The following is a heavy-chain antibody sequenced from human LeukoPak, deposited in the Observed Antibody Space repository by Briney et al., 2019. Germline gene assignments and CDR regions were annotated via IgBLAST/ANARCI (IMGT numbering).Heavy chain of an antibody. V-gene: IGHV4-39*01. CDR3: ARRPEGYDYVWGSYRSYYFDY. J-gene: IGHJ4*02. D-gene: IGHD3-16*02. CDR1: GGSISSSSYY. CDR2: IYYSGST. Sequence: PSETLSLTCTVSGGSISSSSYYWGWIRQPPGKGLEWIGSIYYSGSTYCNPSLKSRVTISVDTSKNQFSLKLSSVTAADTAVYYCARRPEGYDYVWGSYRSYYFDYWGQGTLVTVSS.